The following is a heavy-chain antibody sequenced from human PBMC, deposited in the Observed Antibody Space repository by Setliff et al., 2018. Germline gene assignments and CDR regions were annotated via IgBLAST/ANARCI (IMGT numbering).Heavy chain of an antibody. CDR3: ARGGRMGAPLGAFDI. CDR2: VDPEDGET. Sequence: GASVKVSCKASGYTFTDYYMHWVQQAPGKGLEWMGRVDPEDGETIYAEKFQGRVTITADTSTDTAYIELSSLRSEDTAMYYCARGGRMGAPLGAFDIWGQGTMVTVSS. J-gene: IGHJ3*02. V-gene: IGHV1-69-2*01. D-gene: IGHD1-26*01. CDR1: GYTFTDYY.